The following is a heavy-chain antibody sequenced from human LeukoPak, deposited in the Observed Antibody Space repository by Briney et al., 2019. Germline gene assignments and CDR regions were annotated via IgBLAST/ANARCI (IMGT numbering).Heavy chain of an antibody. Sequence: SETLSLTCAVYGGSFSGYYWSWLRQPPGKGLEWIGGINHSGSTNYNPSLKTRVTISVDTSKNQFSLKLSSVTAADTAVYYCARAPPYDFWSLYNWFDPWGQGTLVTVSS. CDR3: ARAPPYDFWSLYNWFDP. D-gene: IGHD3-3*01. V-gene: IGHV4-34*01. CDR2: INHSGST. J-gene: IGHJ5*02. CDR1: GGSFSGYY.